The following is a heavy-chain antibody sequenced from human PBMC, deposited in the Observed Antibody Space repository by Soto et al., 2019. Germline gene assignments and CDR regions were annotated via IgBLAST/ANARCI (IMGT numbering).Heavy chain of an antibody. CDR3: ARDPYYDSSGYQDY. J-gene: IGHJ4*02. CDR2: ISYDGSNK. D-gene: IGHD3-22*01. CDR1: GFTFSSYA. Sequence: GGSLRLSWAASGFTFSSYAMHWVRQAPGKGLEWVAVISYDGSNKYYADSVKGRFTISRDNSKNTLYLQMNSLRAEDTAVYYCARDPYYDSSGYQDYWGQGTLVTVSS. V-gene: IGHV3-30-3*01.